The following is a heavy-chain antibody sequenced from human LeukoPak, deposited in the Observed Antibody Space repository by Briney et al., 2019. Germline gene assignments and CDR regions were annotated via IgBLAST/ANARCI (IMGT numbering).Heavy chain of an antibody. CDR1: GGSISSSSYY. Sequence: SETLSLTCTVSGGSISSSSYYWGWIRQPPGKGLEWIGSIYYSGSTYYNPSLKSRVTISVDTSKNQFSLKLSSVTAADTAVYYCARRRDGYNFDGYWGQGTLVTVSS. V-gene: IGHV4-39*07. CDR3: ARRRDGYNFDGY. CDR2: IYYSGST. J-gene: IGHJ4*02. D-gene: IGHD5-24*01.